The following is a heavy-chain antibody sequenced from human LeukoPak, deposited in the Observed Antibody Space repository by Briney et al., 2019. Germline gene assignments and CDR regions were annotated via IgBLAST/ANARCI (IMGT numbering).Heavy chain of an antibody. CDR2: ISGSGGST. CDR1: GFTFSSYA. D-gene: IGHD6-19*01. CDR3: AKDLTSYSIGWYKGGYFDY. J-gene: IGHJ4*02. Sequence: GGSLRLSCAASGFTFSSYAMSWVRQAPGKGLEWVSTISGSGGSTYYPDSVKGRFTISRDNSKNTLYLQMNSLRAEDTAVYYCAKDLTSYSIGWYKGGYFDYWGQGTLVTVSS. V-gene: IGHV3-23*01.